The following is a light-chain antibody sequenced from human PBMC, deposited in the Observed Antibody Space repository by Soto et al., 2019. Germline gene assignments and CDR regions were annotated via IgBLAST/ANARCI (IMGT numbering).Light chain of an antibody. CDR3: SSYTSSSTYVV. CDR1: SSDVGGYNY. CDR2: DVS. V-gene: IGLV2-14*01. Sequence: QSALTQPASVSGSPGQSITISCTGTSSDVGGYNYVSWYQQHPGKAPKLMIYDVSNRPSGVSNRFSGSKSGNTASLTISGLQAEDEADYYCSSYTSSSTYVVFGGCTKLTVI. J-gene: IGLJ2*01.